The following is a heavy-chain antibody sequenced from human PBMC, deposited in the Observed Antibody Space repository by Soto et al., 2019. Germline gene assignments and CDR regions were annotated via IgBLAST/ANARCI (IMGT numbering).Heavy chain of an antibody. Sequence: QLQLQESGPGLVKPSETLSLTCTVSGGSISSSSYYWGWIRQPPGKGLEWIGSIYYSGSTYYNPSLKSRVTISVDTSKNQFALKLSSVTAADTAVYYCAVGQNIVVVPAALRAAFDIWGQGTMVTVSS. V-gene: IGHV4-39*01. J-gene: IGHJ3*02. CDR1: GGSISSSSYY. CDR3: AVGQNIVVVPAALRAAFDI. D-gene: IGHD2-2*01. CDR2: IYYSGST.